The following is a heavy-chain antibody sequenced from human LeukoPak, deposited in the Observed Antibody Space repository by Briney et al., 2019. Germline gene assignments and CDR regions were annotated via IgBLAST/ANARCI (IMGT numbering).Heavy chain of an antibody. CDR1: GGSISSYY. CDR3: ARTMSGSYGLDY. CDR2: MYHSGNT. D-gene: IGHD5-18*01. J-gene: IGHJ4*02. V-gene: IGHV4-59*01. Sequence: PSETLSLTCTVSGGSISSYYWSWIRQPPGKGLEWIGYMYHSGNTDFNPSLKSRVTISLDTSKNQFSLKVTSVTAADTAVYYCARTMSGSYGLDYWGQGILVTVSS.